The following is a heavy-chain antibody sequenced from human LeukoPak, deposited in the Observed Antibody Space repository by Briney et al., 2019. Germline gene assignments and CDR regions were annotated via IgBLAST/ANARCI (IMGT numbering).Heavy chain of an antibody. J-gene: IGHJ4*02. CDR2: ISAYNGNT. D-gene: IGHD6-19*01. Sequence: GASVKVSCKASGYTFTSYGISWVRQAPGQGLEWMGWISAYNGNTNYAQKLQGRVTMTTDTSTSTAYMELRSLRSDDTAVYYCAITRTGPGGGWYHTEGCFDYWGQGTLVTVSS. V-gene: IGHV1-18*01. CDR1: GYTFTSYG. CDR3: AITRTGPGGGWYHTEGCFDY.